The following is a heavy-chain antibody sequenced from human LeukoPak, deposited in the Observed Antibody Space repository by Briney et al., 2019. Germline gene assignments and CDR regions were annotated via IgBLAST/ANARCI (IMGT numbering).Heavy chain of an antibody. V-gene: IGHV3-30-3*01. J-gene: IGHJ5*02. CDR3: AKARGFCSGNNCYNPFDP. Sequence: GGSLRLSCAASGFTFSYYTMHWVRQAPGKGLEWVAVISYDGSNKYYADSVKGRFTISRDNSKNTLYVQMNSLRAEDTAVYYCAKARGFCSGNNCYNPFDPWGQGTLVTVSS. D-gene: IGHD2-15*01. CDR2: ISYDGSNK. CDR1: GFTFSYYT.